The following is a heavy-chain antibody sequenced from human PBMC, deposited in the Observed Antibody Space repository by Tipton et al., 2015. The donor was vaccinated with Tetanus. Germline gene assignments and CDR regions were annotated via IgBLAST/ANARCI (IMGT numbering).Heavy chain of an antibody. CDR1: GASISSHY. V-gene: IGHV4-59*11. Sequence: TLSLTCTVSGASISSHYWGWIRQPPGKGLEWIGNMYYSGDTNYNPSLRSRVTMSVDTSKNQFSLTLTSVTAADTAVYYCARGITFAWYYYWGQGVLVTVSS. J-gene: IGHJ4*02. CDR3: ARGITFAWYYY. CDR2: MYYSGDT. D-gene: IGHD3-9*01.